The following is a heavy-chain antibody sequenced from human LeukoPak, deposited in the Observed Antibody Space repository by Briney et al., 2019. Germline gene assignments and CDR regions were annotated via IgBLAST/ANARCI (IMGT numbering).Heavy chain of an antibody. D-gene: IGHD3-3*01. V-gene: IGHV1-8*01. CDR3: ARRRLERKAGSWFDP. CDR1: GYTFTSYD. CDR2: MNPNSGNT. Sequence: ASVKVSCKASGYTFTSYDINWARQATGQGLEWMGWMNPNSGNTGYAQKFQGRVTITRDTSISTAYMELSSLRSEDTAVYYCARRRLERKAGSWFDPWGQGTLVTVSS. J-gene: IGHJ5*02.